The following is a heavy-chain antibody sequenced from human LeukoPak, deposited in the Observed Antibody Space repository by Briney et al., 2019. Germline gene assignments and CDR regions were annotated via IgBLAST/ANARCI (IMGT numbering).Heavy chain of an antibody. D-gene: IGHD3-16*02. CDR3: ARGTGIMITFGGVIVQGDAFDI. V-gene: IGHV1-46*01. J-gene: IGHJ3*02. CDR1: GYTFTSYY. CDR2: INPSGGST. Sequence: ASVKVSCKASGYTFTSYYMHWVRQAPGQGLEWMGIINPSGGSTSYAQKLQGRVTVTTDTSTSTAYMELRSLRSDDTAVYYCARGTGIMITFGGVIVQGDAFDIWGQGTMVTVSS.